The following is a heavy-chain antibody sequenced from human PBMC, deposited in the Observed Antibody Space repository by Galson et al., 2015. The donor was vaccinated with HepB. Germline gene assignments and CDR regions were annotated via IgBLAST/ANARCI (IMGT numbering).Heavy chain of an antibody. Sequence: SLRLSCAASGFTFSSYAMSWVRQAPGKGLEWVSAISGSGGSTYYADSVKGRFTISRDNSKNTLYLQMNSLRAEDTAVYYCAKAAQGVAARPGRVYYYYMDVWGKGTTVTVSS. V-gene: IGHV3-23*01. J-gene: IGHJ6*03. CDR1: GFTFSSYA. D-gene: IGHD6-6*01. CDR3: AKAAQGVAARPGRVYYYYMDV. CDR2: ISGSGGST.